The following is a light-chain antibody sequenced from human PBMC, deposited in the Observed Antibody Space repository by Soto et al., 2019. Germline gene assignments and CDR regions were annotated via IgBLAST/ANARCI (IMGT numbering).Light chain of an antibody. V-gene: IGLV2-11*01. CDR3: CSYAGGFTWV. CDR2: DVS. Sequence: QSVLTQPRSVPGSPGQSVTISCTGTSSDIGGSNYVSWYQHHPGKAPKLMIYDVSKRPSGVPDRFSGSKSGNTASLTISGLQAEDEADYYCCSYAGGFTWVFGGGTKLTVL. J-gene: IGLJ3*02. CDR1: SSDIGGSNY.